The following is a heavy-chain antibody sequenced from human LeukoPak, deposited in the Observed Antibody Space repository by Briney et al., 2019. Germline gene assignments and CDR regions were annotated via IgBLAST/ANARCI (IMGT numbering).Heavy chain of an antibody. CDR1: GGTFSSYA. CDR3: ARGRIQLLNYYFDY. CDR2: IIPIFGTA. D-gene: IGHD5-18*01. Sequence: ASVKVSCKASGGTFSSYAISWVRQAPGQGLEWMGGIIPIFGTANYAQKYQGRVTITADESTCTAYMELSSLRSEDTAVYYCARGRIQLLNYYFDYWGQGTLVTVSS. V-gene: IGHV1-69*01. J-gene: IGHJ4*02.